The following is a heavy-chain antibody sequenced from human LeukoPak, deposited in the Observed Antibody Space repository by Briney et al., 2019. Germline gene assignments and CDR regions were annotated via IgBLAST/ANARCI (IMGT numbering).Heavy chain of an antibody. D-gene: IGHD3-10*01. V-gene: IGHV4-39*07. CDR3: ARVVLPTRNDWFDP. CDR1: GGSISSSSYY. J-gene: IGHJ5*02. CDR2: IYYSGST. Sequence: PSETLSLTCTVSGGSISSSSYYWGWIRQPPGKGLEWIGSIYYSGSTYYNPSLKSRVTISVDTSKNQFSLKLSSVAAADTAVYYCARVVLPTRNDWFDPWGQGTLVTVSS.